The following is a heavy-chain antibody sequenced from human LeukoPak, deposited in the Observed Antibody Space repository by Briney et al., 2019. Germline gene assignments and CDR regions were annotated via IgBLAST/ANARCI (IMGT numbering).Heavy chain of an antibody. J-gene: IGHJ5*02. V-gene: IGHV4-59*01. CDR1: GGSISSYY. D-gene: IGHD6-6*01. CDR2: IYYSGST. Sequence: SETLSLTCTVSGGSISSYYWSWIRQPPGKGLEWIGYIYYSGSTNYNPSLKSRVTISVDTSKNQFSLKLSSVTAADTAVYYCARGIAARPGYYWFDPWGQGNLVTVSS. CDR3: ARGIAARPGYYWFDP.